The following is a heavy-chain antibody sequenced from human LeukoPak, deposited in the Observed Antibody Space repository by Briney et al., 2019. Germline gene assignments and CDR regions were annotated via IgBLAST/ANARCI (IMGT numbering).Heavy chain of an antibody. CDR2: ISSSGSTI. D-gene: IGHD1-14*01. CDR1: GFTFSDYY. J-gene: IGHJ6*02. V-gene: IGHV3-11*04. Sequence: GGSLRLSCAASGFTFSDYYMSWIRQAPGKGLEWVSYISSSGSTIYYADSVKGRFTISRDTSKNMLYLQMNSLRPEDTAVYYCPRVYRNPYYYYGMDVWGQGTTVTVSS. CDR3: PRVYRNPYYYYGMDV.